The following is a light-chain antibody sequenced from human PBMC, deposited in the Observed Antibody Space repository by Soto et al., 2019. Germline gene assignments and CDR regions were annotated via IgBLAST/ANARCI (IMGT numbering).Light chain of an antibody. Sequence: EIVLTQSPGTLSLSPGERATLSCRARQSVSSSYLAWYQQKPGQAPRLLIYGASSRATGIPDRFSGSGSGTDFTLTISRLEPEDFAVYYCQQYGSSPRVTVGQGIRLEIK. V-gene: IGKV3-20*01. CDR2: GAS. J-gene: IGKJ5*01. CDR1: QSVSSSY. CDR3: QQYGSSPRVT.